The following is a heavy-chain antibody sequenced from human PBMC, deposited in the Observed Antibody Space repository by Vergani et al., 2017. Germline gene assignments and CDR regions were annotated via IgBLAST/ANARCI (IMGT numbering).Heavy chain of an antibody. J-gene: IGHJ4*02. Sequence: QVQLVQSGSEVRKPGASVKVSCQVSGYSLTELTIHWVRQAPGKGLEWRGGFDPEHGEVTFAHHIQGRVTMTEDRSTDTAYMELSSLRPEDTALYYCAIENDYYDSSGYYLDYWGQGTLVTVSS. CDR3: AIENDYYDSSGYYLDY. CDR2: FDPEHGEV. D-gene: IGHD3-22*01. CDR1: GYSLTELT. V-gene: IGHV1-24*01.